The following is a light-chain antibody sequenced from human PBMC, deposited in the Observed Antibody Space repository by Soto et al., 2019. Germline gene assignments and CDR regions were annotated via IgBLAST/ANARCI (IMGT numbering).Light chain of an antibody. CDR1: SSDVGGYMF. Sequence: QSALTQPPSASGSPGQSVTISCTGTSSDVGGYMFVSWYQQHPGKAPKLMIYEVNKRPSGVPDRFSGSKSGNMASLTVSGLQAEDEADYYCTAYAGRNNVIFGGGTKLTVL. J-gene: IGLJ2*01. CDR3: TAYAGRNNVI. CDR2: EVN. V-gene: IGLV2-8*01.